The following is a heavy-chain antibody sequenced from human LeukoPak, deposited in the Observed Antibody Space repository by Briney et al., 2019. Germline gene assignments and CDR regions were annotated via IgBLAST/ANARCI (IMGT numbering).Heavy chain of an antibody. CDR1: GFSLSTSGVG. V-gene: IGHV2-5*02. Sequence: SGPTLVKPTQTLTLTCTFSGFSLSTSGVGVGWNRQPPGKALEWLALIYWDDDKRYSPSLKSRLTITKDTSKNQVVLTMTNMNPVDTATYYCAHILPYSGYLLPFDYWGQGTLVTVSS. CDR2: IYWDDDK. J-gene: IGHJ4*02. D-gene: IGHD5-12*01. CDR3: AHILPYSGYLLPFDY.